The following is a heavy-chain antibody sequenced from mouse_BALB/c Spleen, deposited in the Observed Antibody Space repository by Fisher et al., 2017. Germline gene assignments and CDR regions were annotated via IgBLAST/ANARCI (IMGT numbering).Heavy chain of an antibody. D-gene: IGHD2-1*01. Sequence: KFKGKATLTVDKSSSTAYMELLSLTSEDSAVYYCASRGIYYGNPHYYAMDYWGQGTSVTVSS. J-gene: IGHJ4*01. V-gene: IGHV1-26*01. CDR3: ASRGIYYGNPHYYAMDY.